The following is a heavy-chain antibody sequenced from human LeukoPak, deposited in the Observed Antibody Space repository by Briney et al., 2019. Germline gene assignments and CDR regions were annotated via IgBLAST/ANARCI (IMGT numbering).Heavy chain of an antibody. D-gene: IGHD3-9*01. J-gene: IGHJ5*02. V-gene: IGHV1-18*01. CDR2: ISAYNGNT. CDR3: ARDQGASRYFDWLLRAPAQNRFDP. CDR1: GYTFTSYG. Sequence: GASVKVSCKASGYTFTSYGISWVRQAPGQGLEWMGWISAYNGNTNYAQKLQGRVTMTTDTSTSTAHMELRSLRSDDTAVYYCARDQGASRYFDWLLRAPAQNRFDPCGQGTLVTVSS.